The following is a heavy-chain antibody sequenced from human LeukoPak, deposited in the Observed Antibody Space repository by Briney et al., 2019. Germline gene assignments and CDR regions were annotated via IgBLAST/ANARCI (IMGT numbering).Heavy chain of an antibody. Sequence: ASVKVSCKVSGYTLTELSMHWVRQAPGKGLEWMGGFDPEDGETIYAQKFQGRVTMTEDTSTDTAYMELSSLRSEDTAVYYCATNVADSSGYLPFDYWGQGTLVTVSS. J-gene: IGHJ4*02. CDR1: GYTLTELS. CDR2: FDPEDGET. CDR3: ATNVADSSGYLPFDY. D-gene: IGHD3-22*01. V-gene: IGHV1-24*01.